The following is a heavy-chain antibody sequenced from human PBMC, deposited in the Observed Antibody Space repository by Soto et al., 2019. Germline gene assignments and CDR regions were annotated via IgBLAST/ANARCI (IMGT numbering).Heavy chain of an antibody. CDR3: ASVYYGPPYYYFYGMDV. CDR2: ISAYNGNT. J-gene: IGHJ6*02. D-gene: IGHD3-22*01. V-gene: IGHV1-18*01. CDR1: GYTFTSYG. Sequence: QVQLVQSGAEVKKPGASVKVSCKASGYTFTSYGITWVRQAPGQGLEWMGWISAYNGNTNYAQKLQGRVTMTTDTTTRAAYTELRSLGSDDTAVDYSASVYYGPPYYYFYGMDVWGQGTTVTVSS.